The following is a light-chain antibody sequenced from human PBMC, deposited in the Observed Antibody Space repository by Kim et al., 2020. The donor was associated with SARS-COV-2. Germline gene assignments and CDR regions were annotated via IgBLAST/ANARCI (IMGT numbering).Light chain of an antibody. CDR2: DAS. CDR3: QQYNSYSQA. J-gene: IGKJ1*01. V-gene: IGKV1-5*01. Sequence: ASVGDRVTITCRASQSISSWLAWYQQKPGKAPKLLIYDASSLESGVPSRFSGSGSGTEFTLTISSLQPDDFATYYCQQYNSYSQAFGQGTKVDIK. CDR1: QSISSW.